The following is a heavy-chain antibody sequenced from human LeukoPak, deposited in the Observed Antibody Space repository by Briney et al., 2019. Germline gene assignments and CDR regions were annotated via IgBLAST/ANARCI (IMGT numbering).Heavy chain of an antibody. D-gene: IGHD2-15*01. V-gene: IGHV4-59*01. J-gene: IGHJ6*03. Sequence: SETLSRTCTVSGDSISSYSWSWIRQPPGKGLEWIGYISSSGSTNYSPSLKSRVTISVDTSKNQFSLKLSSVTAADTAVYYCARGYCSGGSCYSYYYYNYMDVWGKGTTVTVSS. CDR3: ARGYCSGGSCYSYYYYNYMDV. CDR1: GDSISSYS. CDR2: ISSSGST.